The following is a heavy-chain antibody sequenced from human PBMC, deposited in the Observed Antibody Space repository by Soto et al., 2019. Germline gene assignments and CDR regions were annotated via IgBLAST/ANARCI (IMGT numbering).Heavy chain of an antibody. D-gene: IGHD3-22*01. J-gene: IGHJ4*02. CDR3: AKDAPYYYDSSGYYDPFDY. V-gene: IGHV3-30*18. CDR1: GFTFSSYG. Sequence: PGGSLRLSCAASGFTFSSYGIHWVRQAPGKGLEWVALISYDGSNKYYAGSVKGRFTISRDNSKNTLYLQMNSLRAEDTAMYYCAKDAPYYYDSSGYYDPFDYWGQGTLVTVSS. CDR2: ISYDGSNK.